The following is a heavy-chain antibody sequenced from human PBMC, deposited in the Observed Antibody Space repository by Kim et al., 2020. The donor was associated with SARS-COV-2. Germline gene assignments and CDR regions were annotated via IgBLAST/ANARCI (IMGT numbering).Heavy chain of an antibody. CDR2: MYYTGST. Sequence: SETLSLTCTVSGGSVSSGSYYWAWIRQPPGEGLEWIGHMYYTGSTNYNPSLKSRVTISADTSKNQFSLKLSPVTAADTAVYYCARGASWDPAFKFWGQGALVTVSS. CDR1: GGSVSSGSYY. J-gene: IGHJ4*02. CDR3: ARGASWDPAFKF. V-gene: IGHV4-61*01. D-gene: IGHD2-2*01.